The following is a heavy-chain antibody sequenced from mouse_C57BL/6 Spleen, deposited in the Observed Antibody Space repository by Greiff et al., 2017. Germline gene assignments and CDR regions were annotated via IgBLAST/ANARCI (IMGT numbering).Heavy chain of an antibody. V-gene: IGHV14-4*01. J-gene: IGHJ4*01. CDR1: GFNIKDDY. D-gene: IGHD1-1*02. Sequence: VQLKQSGAELVRPGASVKLSCTASGFNIKDDYMHWVKQRPEQGLEWIGWIDPENGDTEYASKFQGKATITADTSSNTAYLQLSSLTSEDTAVYYCTTVGMDYWGQGTSVTVSS. CDR2: IDPENGDT. CDR3: TTVGMDY.